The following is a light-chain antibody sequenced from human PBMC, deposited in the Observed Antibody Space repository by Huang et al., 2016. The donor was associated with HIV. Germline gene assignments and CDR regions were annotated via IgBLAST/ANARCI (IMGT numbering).Light chain of an antibody. Sequence: EIVLTQSPATLSLSPGERATLSCRASQSVSSYLAWYQQKPGQAPRLLIYDASKRATGVPARCSGSGSGTDFTLTISSLESEDVAVYYCQERSNWPPVFGGGTKVEIK. CDR3: QERSNWPPV. J-gene: IGKJ4*01. V-gene: IGKV3-11*01. CDR2: DAS. CDR1: QSVSSY.